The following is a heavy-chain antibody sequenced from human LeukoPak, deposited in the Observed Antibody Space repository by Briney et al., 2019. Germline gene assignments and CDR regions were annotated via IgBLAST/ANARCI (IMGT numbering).Heavy chain of an antibody. J-gene: IGHJ4*02. CDR1: GYTFTNFC. V-gene: IGHV1-18*01. Sequence: ASVKVSCKAAGYTFTNFCICWVGQAPGRGREWMGWISTYNGNTNYAQKLQGRVTITTHTSTSTAYMELRSLRPDDTAVYYCARDLFKRDSPHPSSRGDYWGQGTLVTVSS. CDR2: ISTYNGNT. CDR3: ARDLFKRDSPHPSSRGDY. D-gene: IGHD6-13*01.